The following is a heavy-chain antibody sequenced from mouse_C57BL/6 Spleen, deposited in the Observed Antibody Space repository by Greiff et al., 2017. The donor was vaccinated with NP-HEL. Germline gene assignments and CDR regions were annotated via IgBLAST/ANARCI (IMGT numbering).Heavy chain of an antibody. J-gene: IGHJ2*01. Sequence: VQLQQSGPELVKPGASVNISCKASGYTFTDYYMNWVKQSHGKSLEWIGDINPNNGGTSYNQKFKGKATLTVDKSSSTAYMELRSLTSEDSAVYYCAREGVYDYDYFDYWGQGTTLTVSS. CDR1: GYTFTDYY. CDR3: AREGVYDYDYFDY. CDR2: INPNNGGT. D-gene: IGHD2-4*01. V-gene: IGHV1-26*01.